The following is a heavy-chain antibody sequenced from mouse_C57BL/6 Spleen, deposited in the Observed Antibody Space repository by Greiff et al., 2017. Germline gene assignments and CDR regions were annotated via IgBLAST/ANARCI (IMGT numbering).Heavy chain of an antibody. D-gene: IGHD2-5*01. J-gene: IGHJ2*01. CDR3: ARSDYSNSYFDY. CDR1: GYSFTGYF. CDR2: INPYNGDT. Sequence: VHVKQSGPELVKPGDSVKISCKASGYSFTGYFMNWVMQSHGKSLEWIGRINPYNGDTFYNQKFKGKATLTVDKSSSTAHMELRSLTSEDSAVYYCARSDYSNSYFDYWGQGTTLTVSS. V-gene: IGHV1-20*01.